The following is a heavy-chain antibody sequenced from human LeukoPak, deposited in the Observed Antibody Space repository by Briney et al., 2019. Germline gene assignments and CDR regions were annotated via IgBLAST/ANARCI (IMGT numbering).Heavy chain of an antibody. CDR3: AKDNPVLEY. Sequence: GGSLRLSCAASGFSFSTFGMHWVRQTPGKGLEWVSHISKDESNKYYADSVKGRFTISRDTSKNTLFLQMNSLRVEDTAVYYCAKDNPVLEYWGQGTPVTVSS. V-gene: IGHV3-30*18. CDR1: GFSFSTFG. J-gene: IGHJ4*02. CDR2: ISKDESNK.